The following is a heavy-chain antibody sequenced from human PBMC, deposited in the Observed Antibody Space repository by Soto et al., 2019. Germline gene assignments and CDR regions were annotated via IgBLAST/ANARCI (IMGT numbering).Heavy chain of an antibody. CDR1: GFTFSSYS. V-gene: IGHV3-21*01. CDR3: ERSEVAAQYYYYGMDV. J-gene: IGHJ6*02. CDR2: ISSSSSYI. D-gene: IGHD6-19*01. Sequence: GGSLRLSCAASGFTFSSYSMNWVRQAPGKGLEWVSSISSSSSYIYYADSVKGRFTISRDNAKNSLYLQMNSLRAEDTAVYYCERSEVAAQYYYYGMDVWGQGTKVTLSS.